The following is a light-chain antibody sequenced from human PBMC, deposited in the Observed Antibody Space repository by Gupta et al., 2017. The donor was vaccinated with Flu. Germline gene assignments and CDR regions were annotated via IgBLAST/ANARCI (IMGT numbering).Light chain of an antibody. CDR3: QHENDWPRT. Sequence: PGERATLTCRARQSVSTQLAWYQQRPGQPPRLLIYAASTRATGVPARFSGSGSGAEFTLTISSLQSEDFVFYYCQHENDWPRTFGQGTKVEFK. CDR2: AAS. CDR1: QSVSTQ. V-gene: IGKV3-15*01. J-gene: IGKJ1*01.